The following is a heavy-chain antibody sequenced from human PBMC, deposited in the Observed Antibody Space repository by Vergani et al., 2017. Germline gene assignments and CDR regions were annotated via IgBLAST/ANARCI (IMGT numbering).Heavy chain of an antibody. J-gene: IGHJ6*02. CDR3: AAAYYYGSGSYSGYYYYGMDV. D-gene: IGHD3-10*01. V-gene: IGHV1-58*01. Sequence: QMQLVQSGPEVKKPGTSVKVSCKASGFTFTSSAVQWVRQARGQRLEWIGWIVVGSGNTNYAQKFQERVTITRDMSTSTAYMELSSLRSEDTAVYSCAAAYYYGSGSYSGYYYYGMDVWGQGTTVTVSS. CDR2: IVVGSGNT. CDR1: GFTFTSSA.